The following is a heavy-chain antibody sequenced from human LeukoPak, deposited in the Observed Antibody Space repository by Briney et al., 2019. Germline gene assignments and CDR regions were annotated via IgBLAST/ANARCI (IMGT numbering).Heavy chain of an antibody. CDR3: ARDRDYVGGFDP. CDR1: GFTFSIYT. V-gene: IGHV4-59*01. CDR2: ISYSGST. J-gene: IGHJ5*02. Sequence: GSLRLSCVASGFTFSIYTMSWIRQPPGKGLEWIGYISYSGSTNYNPSLRSRVTISVDTSENHFSLKVTSVTAADTAVYYCARDRDYVGGFDPWGQGILVTVSS. D-gene: IGHD2-21*01.